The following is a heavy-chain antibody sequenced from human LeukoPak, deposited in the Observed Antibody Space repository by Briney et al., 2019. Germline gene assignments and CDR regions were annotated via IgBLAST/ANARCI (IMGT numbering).Heavy chain of an antibody. CDR2: IYYRGST. CDR1: GGSISSSSYC. CDR3: ARGGTNGVWSYYFDY. Sequence: SETLSLTCTVSGGSISSSSYCWGWIRQPPGKGLEWIGSIYYRGSTYYNPSLKSRVTISVDTSKNQFSLKLSSVTAADTAVYYCARGGTNGVWSYYFDYWGQGTLVTVSS. V-gene: IGHV4-39*01. J-gene: IGHJ4*02. D-gene: IGHD2-8*01.